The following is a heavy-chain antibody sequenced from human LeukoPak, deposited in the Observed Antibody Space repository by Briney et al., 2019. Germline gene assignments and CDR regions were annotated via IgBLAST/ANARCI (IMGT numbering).Heavy chain of an antibody. J-gene: IGHJ4*02. CDR1: GGSISSSNYY. CDR2: IYYSGST. Sequence: TPSETLSLTCTVSGGSISSSNYYWGWIRQPPGKGLEWIGSIYYSGSTYYNPSLKSRVTISVDMSKNQFSLRLRSVTAADTAVFYCAREVGGIRSIDYWGQGTLVTVSS. CDR3: AREVGGIRSIDY. D-gene: IGHD1-26*01. V-gene: IGHV4-39*02.